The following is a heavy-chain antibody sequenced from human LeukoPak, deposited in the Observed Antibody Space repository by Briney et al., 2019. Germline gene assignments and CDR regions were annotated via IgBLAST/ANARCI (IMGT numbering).Heavy chain of an antibody. Sequence: GASVTVSCKASGYTFTSYGINWVRQAPGQGLEWMGWINTYNANTNYAQRLQGRVTMTTDTSTSTAYMELRSLRSDDTAVYYCARAGGYGDYSNWFDPWGQGTLVTVSS. CDR3: ARAGGYGDYSNWFDP. D-gene: IGHD4-17*01. CDR1: GYTFTSYG. CDR2: INTYNANT. J-gene: IGHJ5*02. V-gene: IGHV1-18*01.